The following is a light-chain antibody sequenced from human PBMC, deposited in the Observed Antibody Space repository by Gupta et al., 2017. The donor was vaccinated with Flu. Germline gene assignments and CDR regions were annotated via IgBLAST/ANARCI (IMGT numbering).Light chain of an antibody. V-gene: IGKV3-15*01. CDR3: QQYNNWPQT. CDR1: QSVSSN. J-gene: IGKJ1*01. CDR2: GAS. Sequence: EIVMTQSPATLSVSPGERATLSCRASQSVSSNLAWYQQKPGQAPRLLIYGASTRATGIPARFSGSGSGTEFTLTISSLQSEDFAVYYRQQYNNWPQTFGQGTKVESK.